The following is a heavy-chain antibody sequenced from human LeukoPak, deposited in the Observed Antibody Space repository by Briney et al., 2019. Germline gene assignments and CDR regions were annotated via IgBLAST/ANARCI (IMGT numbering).Heavy chain of an antibody. V-gene: IGHV1-69*05. CDR3: ARGLSGYSYGYMGYYYYMDV. J-gene: IGHJ6*03. CDR2: IIPIFGTA. D-gene: IGHD5-18*01. Sequence: SVKVSCKASGGTFSSYAISWVRQAPGQGLEWMGRIIPIFGTANYAQKSQGRVTITTDESTSTAYMELSSLRSEDTAVYYCARGLSGYSYGYMGYYYYMDVWGKGTTVTVSS. CDR1: GGTFSSYA.